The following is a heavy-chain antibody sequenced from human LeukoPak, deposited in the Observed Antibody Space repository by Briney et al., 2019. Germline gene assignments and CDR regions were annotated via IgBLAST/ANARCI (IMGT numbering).Heavy chain of an antibody. CDR3: ARHPFATPFDY. J-gene: IGHJ4*02. V-gene: IGHV4-59*08. D-gene: IGHD2-15*01. Sequence: SETLSLTCNVSGGPISNYYWSWIRQPPGKGLEWIGYMYHTGHTMYNSSLKSRVTMSLDTSNNHFSLRLSSVTAADTAVYYCARHPFATPFDYWGPGTVVTVSS. CDR1: GGPISNYY. CDR2: MYHTGHT.